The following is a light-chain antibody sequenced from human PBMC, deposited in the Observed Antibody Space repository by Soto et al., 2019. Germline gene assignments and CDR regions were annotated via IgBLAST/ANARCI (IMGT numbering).Light chain of an antibody. CDR3: NSYTASNTLVL. J-gene: IGLJ2*01. V-gene: IGLV2-14*03. CDR1: TSDVGGYNF. Sequence: QSALTQPASVSGSPGQSITISYTGTTSDVGGYNFVSWYQHHPGKAPRLMIYDVSYRPSGISNRFSGSKSGNTASLTISGLQAEDEADYYCNSYTASNTLVLFGGGTKVTVL. CDR2: DVS.